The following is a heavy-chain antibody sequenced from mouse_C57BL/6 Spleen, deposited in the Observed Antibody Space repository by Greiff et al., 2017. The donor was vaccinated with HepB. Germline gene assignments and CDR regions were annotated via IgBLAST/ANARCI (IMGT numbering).Heavy chain of an antibody. Sequence: VQLQQSGAELMKPGASVKLSCKATGYTFTGYWVEWVKQRPGHGLEWIGEILPGSGSTNYNEKIKGKSTFTAETSSNTAYMQLSILTSEDSAIYYSTRWLLRADYAMDYWGQGTSVTVSS. CDR1: GYTFTGYW. CDR3: TRWLLRADYAMDY. V-gene: IGHV1-9*01. D-gene: IGHD2-3*01. J-gene: IGHJ4*01. CDR2: ILPGSGST.